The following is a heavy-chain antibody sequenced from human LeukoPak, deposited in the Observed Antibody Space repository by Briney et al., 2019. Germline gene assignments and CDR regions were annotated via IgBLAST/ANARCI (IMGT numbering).Heavy chain of an antibody. D-gene: IGHD2-2*01. Sequence: GGSLRLSCAASGFTFSSYAMHWVRQAPGKGLEWVAVISCDGSNKYYADSVKGRFTISRDNSKDTLYLQMNSLRAEDTAVYYCARDQYCSSTSCSPPSYYYGMDVWGKGTTVTVSS. J-gene: IGHJ6*04. V-gene: IGHV3-30*04. CDR3: ARDQYCSSTSCSPPSYYYGMDV. CDR1: GFTFSSYA. CDR2: ISCDGSNK.